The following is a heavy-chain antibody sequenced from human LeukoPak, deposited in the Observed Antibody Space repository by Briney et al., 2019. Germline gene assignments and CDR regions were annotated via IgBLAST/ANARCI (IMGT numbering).Heavy chain of an antibody. CDR1: GFTFSKFA. CDR2: ISGSGART. V-gene: IGHV3-23*01. D-gene: IGHD3-3*01. J-gene: IGHJ4*02. CDR3: AKSAYDFQRSFDY. Sequence: GGSLRLSCAASGFTFSKFAMSWVRQAPGKGLEYVSGISGSGARTYYADSVRGRFIISRDNSNNILYLHMNSLGVEDTAVYYCAKSAYDFQRSFDYWGQGTLVTVSS.